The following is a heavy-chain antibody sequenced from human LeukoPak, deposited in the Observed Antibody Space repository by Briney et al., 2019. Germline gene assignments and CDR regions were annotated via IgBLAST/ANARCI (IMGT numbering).Heavy chain of an antibody. J-gene: IGHJ4*02. CDR1: GGSFIGYY. CDR3: ARGPGAAAARPKKAPKRGYYFDY. V-gene: IGHV4-34*01. D-gene: IGHD6-13*01. Sequence: SETLSLTCAVDGGSFIGYYWSWIRQPPGKWLDWIVEINHSGSTNYNPSRKSRLTISVATSTNQFSLKLSSVTAADTAVYYCARGPGAAAARPKKAPKRGYYFDYWGQGTLVTVSS. CDR2: INHSGST.